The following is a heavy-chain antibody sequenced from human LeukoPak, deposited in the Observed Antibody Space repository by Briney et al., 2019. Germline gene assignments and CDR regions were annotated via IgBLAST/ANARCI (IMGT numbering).Heavy chain of an antibody. D-gene: IGHD2-15*01. V-gene: IGHV1-69*13. Sequence: GASVKVSCKASGGTFSSYAISWVRQAPGQGPEWMGGIIPMFETANYAQKFQGRVTITADEFTTTVYMELSSLRSEDTAVYYCARIRMPLGYYYYYMDVWGKGTTVTISS. CDR1: GGTFSSYA. CDR3: ARIRMPLGYYYYYMDV. CDR2: IIPMFETA. J-gene: IGHJ6*03.